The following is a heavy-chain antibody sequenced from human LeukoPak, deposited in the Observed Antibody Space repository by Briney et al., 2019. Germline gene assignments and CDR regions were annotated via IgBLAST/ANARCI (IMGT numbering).Heavy chain of an antibody. V-gene: IGHV4-61*02. CDR3: ASWLRNYYYYGMDV. D-gene: IGHD5-12*01. CDR1: GGSISSGSYY. Sequence: SQTLSLTRTVSGGSISSGSYYWSWIRQPAGKGLEWTGRIYTSGSTNYNPSLKSRVTISVDTSKNQFSLKLSSVTAADTAVYYCASWLRNYYYYGMDVWGQGTTVTVSS. J-gene: IGHJ6*02. CDR2: IYTSGST.